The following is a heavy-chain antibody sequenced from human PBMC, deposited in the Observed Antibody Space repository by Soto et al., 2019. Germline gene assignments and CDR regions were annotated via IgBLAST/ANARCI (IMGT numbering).Heavy chain of an antibody. D-gene: IGHD3-3*01. J-gene: IGHJ4*02. CDR1: GGSISSSSYY. CDR3: ARLGYDFWSGYYSLYYFDY. CDR2: IYYSGST. V-gene: IGHV4-39*01. Sequence: PSETLSLTCTVSGGSISSSSYYWGWIRQPPGEGLEWIGSIYYSGSTYYNPSLKSRVTISVDTSKNQFSLKLSSVTAADTAVYYCARLGYDFWSGYYSLYYFDYWGQGTLVTVSS.